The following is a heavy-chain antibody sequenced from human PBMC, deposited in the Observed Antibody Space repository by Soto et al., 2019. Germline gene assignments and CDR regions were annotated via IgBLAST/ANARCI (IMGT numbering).Heavy chain of an antibody. Sequence: SETLSLTCTVSCGSISNYYWDWIRQPAGKGLEWIGRIYTSGSTNYNPSLKSRVTMSVDTSKNQFSLNLNSVTAADTAVYYCACQSQSGPFYSYYGMDVWGQGTTVTVSS. CDR3: ACQSQSGPFYSYYGMDV. J-gene: IGHJ6*02. D-gene: IGHD3-10*01. CDR2: IYTSGST. CDR1: CGSISNYY. V-gene: IGHV4-4*07.